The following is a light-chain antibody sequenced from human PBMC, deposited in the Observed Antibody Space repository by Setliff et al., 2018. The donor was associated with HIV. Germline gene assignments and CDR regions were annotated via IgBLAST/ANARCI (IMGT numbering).Light chain of an antibody. J-gene: IGLJ1*01. CDR1: KIGSKS. CDR3: QVWDSSSDRYV. Sequence: SYELTQPPSVSVAPGKTARITCGGNKIGSKSVHWYQQKPGQAPVLVVYDDSDRPSGIPERFSGSNSGNTATLTISRVEAGDEADYYCQVWDSSSDRYVFGTGTKVTVL. CDR2: DDS. V-gene: IGLV3-21*03.